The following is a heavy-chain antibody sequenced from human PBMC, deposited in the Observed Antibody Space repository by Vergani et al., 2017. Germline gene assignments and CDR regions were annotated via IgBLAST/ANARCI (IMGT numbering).Heavy chain of an antibody. J-gene: IGHJ4*02. CDR2: INPSGGHT. Sequence: QVQVVQSGAEVKKSGASVKVSCKTSGYTFSNYYMHWVRHAPGQGLEWMGIINPSGGHTNYAQKLQGRVTMTRDTSTSTVYMELSSLRSEDTAIYYCARGDYGILTGYRYWGQGTLVTVSA. CDR3: ARGDYGILTGYRY. V-gene: IGHV1-46*03. D-gene: IGHD3-9*01. CDR1: GYTFSNYY.